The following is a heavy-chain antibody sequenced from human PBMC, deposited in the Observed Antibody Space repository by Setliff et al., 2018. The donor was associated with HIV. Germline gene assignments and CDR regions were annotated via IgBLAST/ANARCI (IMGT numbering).Heavy chain of an antibody. CDR2: VSGGGTAT. CDR3: ARDEATGGVDY. CDR1: GFTFSGFA. V-gene: IGHV3-23*01. D-gene: IGHD3-16*01. Sequence: GGSLRLSCGASGFTFSGFAMNWVRHAPGKGLEWVSAVSGGGTATEYAGSVQGRFTISRDNSKNALYLEMNNLRAEDTAVYYCARDEATGGVDYWGQGTLVTVSS. J-gene: IGHJ4*02.